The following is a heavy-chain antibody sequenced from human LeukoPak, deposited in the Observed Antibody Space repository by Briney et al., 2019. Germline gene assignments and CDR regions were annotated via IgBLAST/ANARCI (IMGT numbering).Heavy chain of an antibody. Sequence: PGGSLRLSCAASGFTFSSYWMSWVRQAPGKGLEWVANIKQDGSEKYYVDSVKGRFTISRDNAKNSLYLQMNSLRAEDTAVYYCARDSPYYDFWSGYYISAADEYFQHWGQGTLVTVSS. D-gene: IGHD3-3*01. CDR3: ARDSPYYDFWSGYYISAADEYFQH. V-gene: IGHV3-7*01. CDR2: IKQDGSEK. CDR1: GFTFSSYW. J-gene: IGHJ1*01.